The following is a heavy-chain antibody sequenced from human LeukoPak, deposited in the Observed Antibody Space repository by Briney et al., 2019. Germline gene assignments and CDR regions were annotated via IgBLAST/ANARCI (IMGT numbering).Heavy chain of an antibody. V-gene: IGHV1-2*02. CDR2: INPNSGGT. Sequence: ASVKVSCKASGYTFTGYYMHWVRQAPGQGLEWMGWINPNSGGTNYAQKFQGRVTMTRDTSISTAYMELSRLRSDDTAVYYCARTSGSSSWPIEFDPWGQGTLVTVSS. CDR3: ARTSGSSSWPIEFDP. J-gene: IGHJ5*02. D-gene: IGHD6-13*01. CDR1: GYTFTGYY.